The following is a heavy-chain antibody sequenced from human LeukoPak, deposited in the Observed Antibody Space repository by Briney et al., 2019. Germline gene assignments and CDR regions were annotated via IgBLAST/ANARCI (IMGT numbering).Heavy chain of an antibody. V-gene: IGHV3-23*01. CDR1: GFTFSSYA. Sequence: GGSLRLSCAASGFTFSSYAMSWVRQAPGKGLEWVSAISGSGGSTYYADSVKGRFTISRDNAKNSLYLQMNSLRAEDTAVYYCARDGAAATDYAFDIWGQGTMVTVSS. CDR3: ARDGAAATDYAFDI. D-gene: IGHD6-25*01. CDR2: ISGSGGST. J-gene: IGHJ3*02.